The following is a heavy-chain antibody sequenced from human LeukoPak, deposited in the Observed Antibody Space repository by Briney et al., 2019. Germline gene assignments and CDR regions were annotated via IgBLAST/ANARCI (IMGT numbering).Heavy chain of an antibody. CDR3: AKSARRYCSGGSCYYFDY. CDR1: GLTFSSYG. Sequence: PGGSLRLSCAASGLTFSSYGMHWVRQAPGKGLEWVAFIRYDGSNKYYADSVKGRFTISRDNSKNTLYLQMNSLRAEDTAVYHCAKSARRYCSGGSCYYFDYWGQGTLVTVSS. D-gene: IGHD2-15*01. V-gene: IGHV3-30*02. J-gene: IGHJ4*02. CDR2: IRYDGSNK.